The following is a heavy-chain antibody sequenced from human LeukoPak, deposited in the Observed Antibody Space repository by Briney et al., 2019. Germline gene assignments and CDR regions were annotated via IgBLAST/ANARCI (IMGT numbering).Heavy chain of an antibody. Sequence: GASVTVSFKASSYTFTIYGISWVRQAPGQGLEWMGWISAYNGNTNYSQKLQGRVTMTTDTSTSTAYMELRSLRSDDTAVYYCARDRRGTAMGPGDYWGQGTLVTVSS. CDR2: ISAYNGNT. D-gene: IGHD5-18*01. CDR3: ARDRRGTAMGPGDY. CDR1: SYTFTIYG. V-gene: IGHV1-18*04. J-gene: IGHJ4*02.